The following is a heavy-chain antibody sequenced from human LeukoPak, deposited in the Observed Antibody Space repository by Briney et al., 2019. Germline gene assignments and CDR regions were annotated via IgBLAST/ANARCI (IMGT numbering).Heavy chain of an antibody. Sequence: VGSLRLSCAASGFTFDDYGMHWVRQAPGKGLEWVAIISYDGSDKYYADSVKGRFTISRDNSKNTLYLQMHSLRAEDTAVYYCAKVRVVFNWNYAYYFDSWGQGTLVTVSS. V-gene: IGHV3-30*18. J-gene: IGHJ4*02. CDR1: GFTFDDYG. CDR2: ISYDGSDK. D-gene: IGHD1-7*01. CDR3: AKVRVVFNWNYAYYFDS.